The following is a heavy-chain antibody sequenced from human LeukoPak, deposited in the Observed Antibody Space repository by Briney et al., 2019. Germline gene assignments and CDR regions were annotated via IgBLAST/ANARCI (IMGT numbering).Heavy chain of an antibody. CDR1: GGSISSHY. CDR3: ARELRFLPYYYYYMDV. J-gene: IGHJ6*03. V-gene: IGHV4-59*11. CDR2: IYYSGST. D-gene: IGHD3-3*01. Sequence: PSETLSLTCTVSGGSISSHYWSWIRQPPGKGLEWIGYIYYSGSTSYNPSLKSRVTISVDTSKNQFSLKLSSVTAADTAVYYCARELRFLPYYYYYMDVWGKGTTVTVSS.